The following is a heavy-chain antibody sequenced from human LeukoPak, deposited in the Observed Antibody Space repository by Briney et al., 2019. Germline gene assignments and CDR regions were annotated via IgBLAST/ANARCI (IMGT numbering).Heavy chain of an antibody. J-gene: IGHJ6*03. CDR3: ARGSLLRYFDYYMDV. CDR2: ISAYNGNT. D-gene: IGHD3-9*01. CDR1: GYTFTSYG. Sequence: ASVKVSCKASGYTFTSYGISWVRQAPGQGLEWMGWISAYNGNTNYAQKLQGRVTMTTDTSTSTAYMELRSLRSDDTAVYYCARGSLLRYFDYYMDVWGKGTTVTISS. V-gene: IGHV1-18*01.